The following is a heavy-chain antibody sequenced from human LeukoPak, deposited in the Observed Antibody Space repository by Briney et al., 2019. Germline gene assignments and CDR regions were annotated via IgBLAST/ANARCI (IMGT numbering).Heavy chain of an antibody. Sequence: PGGSLRLSCAASGFTFSSYWMSWVRQAPGKGLEWVANIKQDGSEKYYVDSVKGRFTISRDSAKNSLYLQMNSLRAEDTAVYYCARERSSGYLDYWGQGTLVTVSP. CDR3: ARERSSGYLDY. J-gene: IGHJ4*02. V-gene: IGHV3-7*01. CDR2: IKQDGSEK. D-gene: IGHD3-22*01. CDR1: GFTFSSYW.